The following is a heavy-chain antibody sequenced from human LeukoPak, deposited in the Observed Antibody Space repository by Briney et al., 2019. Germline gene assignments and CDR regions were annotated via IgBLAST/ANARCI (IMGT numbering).Heavy chain of an antibody. CDR2: IYSGGST. D-gene: IGHD3-22*01. V-gene: IGHV3-66*01. J-gene: IGHJ2*01. CDR1: GFTVSSNY. Sequence: PGGSLRLSCAASGFTVSSNYMSWVRQAPGKGLEWVSVIYSGGSTYYADSVKGRFTISRDNSKNTLYLQMNSLRAEDTAVYYCARVSLYGHEIVVVTSGSWYFDLWGRGTLVTVSS. CDR3: ARVSLYGHEIVVVTSGSWYFDL.